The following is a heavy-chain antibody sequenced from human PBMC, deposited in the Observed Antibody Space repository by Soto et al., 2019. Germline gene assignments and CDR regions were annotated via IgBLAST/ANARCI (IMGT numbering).Heavy chain of an antibody. CDR1: GFTLSSYA. CDR2: ISYDGRNK. V-gene: IGHV3-30*04. Sequence: QVPLLESGGGVVQPGRSLRLSCAASGFTLSSYAMHWVRQAPGKGLEWVADISYDGRNKYYADSVKGRFTISRDNSKNTLFLQMDSLRPEDTAVYYCARDALWSIDYWCQGNLVTVSS. CDR3: ARDALWSIDY. J-gene: IGHJ4*02. D-gene: IGHD3-16*01.